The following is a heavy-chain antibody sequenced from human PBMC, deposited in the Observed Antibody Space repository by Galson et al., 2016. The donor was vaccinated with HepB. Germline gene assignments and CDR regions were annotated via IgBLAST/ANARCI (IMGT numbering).Heavy chain of an antibody. CDR1: GFTFSIHD. V-gene: IGHV3-13*01. CDR3: ARGKSLLTMPWNYGLDV. Sequence: SLRLSCAASGFTFSIHDMHWVRQAPGKGLEWVSAIETAGDTSYPDSVQGRFTISRENAKNSLYLQMNSLSAGDTAVYYCARGKSLLTMPWNYGLDVWGKGTTVSVSS. D-gene: IGHD4/OR15-4a*01. CDR2: IETAGDT. J-gene: IGHJ6*04.